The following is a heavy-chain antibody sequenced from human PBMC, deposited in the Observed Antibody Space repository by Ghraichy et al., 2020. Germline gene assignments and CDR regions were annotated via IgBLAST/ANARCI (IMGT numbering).Heavy chain of an antibody. V-gene: IGHV4-39*01. J-gene: IGHJ4*02. CDR2: IYYSGST. CDR3: ATPMTTGDY. CDR1: GGSISSSSYY. D-gene: IGHD4-17*01. Sequence: ESLNISCTVSGGSISSSSYYWGWIRQPPGKGLEWIGSIYYSGSTYYNPSLKSRVTISVDTSKNQFSLKLSSVTAADTAVYYCATPMTTGDYWGQGTLVTVSS.